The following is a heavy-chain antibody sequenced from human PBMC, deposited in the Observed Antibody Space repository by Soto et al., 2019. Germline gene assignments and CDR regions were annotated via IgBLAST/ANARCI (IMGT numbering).Heavy chain of an antibody. CDR1: GYTFPTSI. D-gene: IGHD4-17*01. CDR2: IKAYSGNT. V-gene: IGHV1-18*01. Sequence: QLQLVQSGAEAKKPGASVKVSCKASGYTFPTSIISWVRQAPGQGLEWMGWIKAYSGNTNYAQKLQGRVTMTTDTSTNTAYMELRSLTTDDTAIYYCAIADYGDDDYWGQGTLVTVSS. J-gene: IGHJ4*02. CDR3: AIADYGDDDY.